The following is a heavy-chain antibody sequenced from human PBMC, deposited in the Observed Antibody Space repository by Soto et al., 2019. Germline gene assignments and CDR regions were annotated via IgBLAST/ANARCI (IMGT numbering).Heavy chain of an antibody. J-gene: IGHJ4*02. V-gene: IGHV4-34*01. CDR1: GGSFSGYY. Sequence: SETLSLTCAVYGGSFSGYYWSWIRQPPGKGLEWIGEINHSGSTNYNPSLKSRVTISVDTSKNQFSLKLNTVTAADTTVYYCARLRNIFLNFDYWGQGALVTVSS. CDR2: INHSGST. D-gene: IGHD3-9*01. CDR3: ARLRNIFLNFDY.